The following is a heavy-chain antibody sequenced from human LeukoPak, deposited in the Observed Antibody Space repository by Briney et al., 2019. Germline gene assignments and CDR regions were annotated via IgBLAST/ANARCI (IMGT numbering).Heavy chain of an antibody. CDR1: GYTFTSYA. Sequence: ASVKVSCKASGYTFTSYAMHWARQAPGQRLEWMGWINAGNGNTKYSQKFQGRVTITRDTSASTAYMELSSLRSEDTAVYYCARAGQWLVDDAFDIWGQGTMVTVSS. CDR2: INAGNGNT. CDR3: ARAGQWLVDDAFDI. D-gene: IGHD6-19*01. V-gene: IGHV1-3*01. J-gene: IGHJ3*02.